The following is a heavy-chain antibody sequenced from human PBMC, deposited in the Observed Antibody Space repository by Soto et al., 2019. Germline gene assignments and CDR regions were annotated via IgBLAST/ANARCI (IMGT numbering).Heavy chain of an antibody. Sequence: GGSLRLSCAASGFTFSSYGMHWVSQAPGKGLEWVAVISYDGSNKYYADSVKGRFTISRDNSKNTLYLQMNSLRAEDTAVYYCAKESGSSAYYYYGMDVWGQGTTVTVSS. CDR2: ISYDGSNK. J-gene: IGHJ6*02. D-gene: IGHD1-26*01. CDR1: GFTFSSYG. CDR3: AKESGSSAYYYYGMDV. V-gene: IGHV3-30*18.